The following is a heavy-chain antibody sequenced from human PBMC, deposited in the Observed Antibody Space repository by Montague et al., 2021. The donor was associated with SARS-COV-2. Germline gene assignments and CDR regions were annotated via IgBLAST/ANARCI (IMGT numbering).Heavy chain of an antibody. CDR3: ARRRERWSDAFDI. CDR2: IYYSRST. D-gene: IGHD2-15*01. V-gene: IGHV4-59*08. Sequence: SETRSLTCTVSGGSISSYYWSWIRQPPGKGLEWIGYIYYSRSTNCNPSLKSRVTISVDTSKNQFSLKVRSVTAADTAVYYCARRRERWSDAFDIWGQGTMVTVSS. CDR1: GGSISSYY. J-gene: IGHJ3*02.